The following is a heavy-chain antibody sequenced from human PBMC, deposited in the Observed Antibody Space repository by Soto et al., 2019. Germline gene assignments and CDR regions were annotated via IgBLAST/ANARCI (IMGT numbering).Heavy chain of an antibody. J-gene: IGHJ6*02. CDR1: GGSISSGGYS. CDR2: IYHSGST. D-gene: IGHD3-3*01. V-gene: IGHV4-30-2*01. CDR3: VRGPPPRISLFAVVIRFYDYGMDV. Sequence: PSETLSLTCAVSGGSISSGGYSWSWIRQPPGKGLEWIGYIYHSGSTYYNPSLKSRVTISVDRSKKQFSLKLSSVTAADTAVYFCVRGPPPRISLFAVVIRFYDYGMDVWGQGATVTVSS.